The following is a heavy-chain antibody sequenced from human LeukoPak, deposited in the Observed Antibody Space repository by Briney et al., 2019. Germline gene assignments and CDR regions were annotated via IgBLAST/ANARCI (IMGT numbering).Heavy chain of an antibody. D-gene: IGHD5-18*01. CDR2: VKGDGRTT. Sequence: GGSLRLSCAASGLTFSDFWMHWVRQPPGKALVWVALVKGDGRTTIHADSVKGRFTISRDNAKNTLYLQMNSLRADDSGVYYCATGHSYGYDYWGQGVLVTVSS. V-gene: IGHV3-74*01. CDR1: GLTFSDFW. J-gene: IGHJ4*02. CDR3: ATGHSYGYDY.